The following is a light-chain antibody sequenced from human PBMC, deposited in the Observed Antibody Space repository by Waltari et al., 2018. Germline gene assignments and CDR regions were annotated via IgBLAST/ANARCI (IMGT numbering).Light chain of an antibody. V-gene: IGKV3-20*01. CDR3: HQSMSTPWT. CDR2: AAS. Sequence: EIVLTQSPGTISLSPGERATLSCRASQSVSTNYLAWYQQKPVQAPRLLIYAASSRATGIPDRFIGSGSGTDFTLTVSSVAPDDFAVYYCHQSMSTPWTFGQGTKVEVK. CDR1: QSVSTNY. J-gene: IGKJ1*01.